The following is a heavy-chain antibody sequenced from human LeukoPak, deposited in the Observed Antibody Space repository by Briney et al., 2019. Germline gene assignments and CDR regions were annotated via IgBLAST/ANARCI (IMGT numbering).Heavy chain of an antibody. Sequence: GGSLRLSCAASGFTINNYGMDWIRQAPGKGLEWVALVKHDGSNKYYGDSVKGRFTISRDTSKNTLYLQMNSLRVEDTAVYYCAKDLKRWQNFDYWGQGTLVTVSS. CDR3: AKDLKRWQNFDY. D-gene: IGHD5-24*01. CDR1: GFTINNYG. CDR2: VKHDGSNK. V-gene: IGHV3-30*02. J-gene: IGHJ4*02.